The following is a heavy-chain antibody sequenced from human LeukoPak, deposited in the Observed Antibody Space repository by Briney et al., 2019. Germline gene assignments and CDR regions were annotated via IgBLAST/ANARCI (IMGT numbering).Heavy chain of an antibody. J-gene: IGHJ4*02. V-gene: IGHV3-23*01. CDR2: ISGSGGNT. Sequence: GGSLRLPCAASGFTFSSYAMSWVRQAPGKGLEWVSAISGSGGNTYYADSVKGRFTISRDNSKNTLYLQMNSLRAEDTAVYYCAKDELLWFGESVVFDYWGQGTLVTVSS. D-gene: IGHD3-10*01. CDR3: AKDELLWFGESVVFDY. CDR1: GFTFSSYA.